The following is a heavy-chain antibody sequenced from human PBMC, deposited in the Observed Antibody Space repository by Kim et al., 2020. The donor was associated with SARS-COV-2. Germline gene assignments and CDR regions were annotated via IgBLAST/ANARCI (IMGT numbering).Heavy chain of an antibody. CDR1: GYTFTSYY. J-gene: IGHJ4*02. CDR3: ARDLDSGSYYVPQYYFDY. Sequence: ASVKVSCKASGYTFTSYYMHWVRQAPGQGLEWMGIINPSGGSTSYAQKFQGRVTMTRDTSTSTVYMELSSLRSEDTAVYYCARDLDSGSYYVPQYYFDYWGQGTLVTVSS. CDR2: INPSGGST. D-gene: IGHD1-26*01. V-gene: IGHV1-46*01.